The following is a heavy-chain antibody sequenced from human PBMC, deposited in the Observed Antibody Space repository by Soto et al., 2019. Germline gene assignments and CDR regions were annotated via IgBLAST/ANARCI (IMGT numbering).Heavy chain of an antibody. CDR1: GFTFSSYA. D-gene: IGHD2-2*01. Sequence: EVQLLESGGGLVQPGGSLRLSCAASGFTFSSYAMTWVRQAPGKGLEWVSGISGSGGSTYSADSVKGRFTISRDNSKNTLYLQMNSLRAEDTAVCYCAKDLKYQLLSFDYWGQGTLVTVSS. J-gene: IGHJ4*02. CDR3: AKDLKYQLLSFDY. CDR2: ISGSGGST. V-gene: IGHV3-23*01.